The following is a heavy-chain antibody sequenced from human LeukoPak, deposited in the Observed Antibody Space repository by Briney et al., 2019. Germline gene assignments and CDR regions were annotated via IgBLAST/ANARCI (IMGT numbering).Heavy chain of an antibody. CDR1: GFTFGSYA. CDR3: AKGVAVASPYYFDY. V-gene: IGHV3-23*01. CDR2: ISGSGSST. D-gene: IGHD6-19*01. J-gene: IGHJ4*02. Sequence: GESLRLSCAASGFTFGSYAMSWVRQAPGKGLEWVSPISGSGSSTYYADSVKGRFTISRDNSKNTLYLQMNSLRAEDTAVYYCAKGVAVASPYYFDYWGQGTLVTVSS.